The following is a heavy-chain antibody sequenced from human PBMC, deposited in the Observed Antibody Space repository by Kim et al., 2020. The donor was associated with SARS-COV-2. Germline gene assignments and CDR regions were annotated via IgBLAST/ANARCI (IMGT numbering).Heavy chain of an antibody. CDR1: GFTVSSNY. V-gene: IGHV3-53*01. CDR3: ARAPYNWNDLWYFDL. D-gene: IGHD1-1*01. Sequence: GGSLRLSCAASGFTVSSNYMSWVRQAPGKGLEWVSVIYSGGSTYYADSVKGRFTISRDNSKNTLYLQMNSLRAEDTAVYYCARAPYNWNDLWYFDLWGRGTLVTVSS. CDR2: IYSGGST. J-gene: IGHJ2*01.